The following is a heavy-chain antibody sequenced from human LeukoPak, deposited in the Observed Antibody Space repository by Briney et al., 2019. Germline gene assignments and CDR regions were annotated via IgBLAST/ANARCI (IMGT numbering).Heavy chain of an antibody. Sequence: GGSLRLSCAASGFTFSSYAMSWVRQVPGKGLEWVSFISSSGSSTNYADSVKGRFTISRDNSKNTLYLQMNTLRAEDTAVYYCAKQLGYCSDGSCYFPYWGQGTLVTVSS. J-gene: IGHJ4*02. CDR1: GFTFSSYA. CDR2: ISSSGSST. V-gene: IGHV3-23*01. CDR3: AKQLGYCSDGSCYFPY. D-gene: IGHD2-15*01.